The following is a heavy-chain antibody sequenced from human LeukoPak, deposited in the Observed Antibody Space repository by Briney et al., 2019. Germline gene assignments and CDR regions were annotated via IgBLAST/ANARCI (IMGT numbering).Heavy chain of an antibody. CDR1: GYTFTSYG. CDR2: ISAYNGNT. D-gene: IGHD3-10*01. Sequence: ASVKVSCKASGYTFTSYGISWVRQAPGQGLEWMGWISAYNGNTNYAQKLQGRVTMTTDTSTSTAYMELRSLRSDDTAVYYCARIPDASSGELPLTLNYWGQGTLVTVSS. J-gene: IGHJ4*02. V-gene: IGHV1-18*01. CDR3: ARIPDASSGELPLTLNY.